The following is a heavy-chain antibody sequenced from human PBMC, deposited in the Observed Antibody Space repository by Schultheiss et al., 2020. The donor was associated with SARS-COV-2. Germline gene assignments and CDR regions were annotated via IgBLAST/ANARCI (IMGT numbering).Heavy chain of an antibody. CDR3: ARSGGGSIAAAGAYYYYGMDV. J-gene: IGHJ6*02. CDR2: ISANNGNR. V-gene: IGHV1-18*04. CDR1: GYTFSGYY. Sequence: GESLKISCKASGYTFSGYYIHWVRQAPGQGLEWMGWISANNGNRNYAQKFQGRVTMTTDTSTSTAYMELRSLRSDDTAVYYCARSGGGSIAAAGAYYYYGMDVWGQGTTVTVSS. D-gene: IGHD6-13*01.